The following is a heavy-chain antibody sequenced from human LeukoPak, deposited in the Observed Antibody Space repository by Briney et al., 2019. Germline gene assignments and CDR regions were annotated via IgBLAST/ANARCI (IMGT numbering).Heavy chain of an antibody. Sequence: GGCLRLSCAASGFTVSSNYMSWVRQAPGKGLEWVSIIYSVGSTYYADSVKGRFTISRDNSKNTLYLQMNSLRAEDTAVYYCARRVDATRWYDPWGQGTLVTVSS. V-gene: IGHV3-53*01. CDR1: GFTVSSNY. J-gene: IGHJ5*02. CDR2: IYSVGST. CDR3: ARRVDATRWYDP. D-gene: IGHD2-15*01.